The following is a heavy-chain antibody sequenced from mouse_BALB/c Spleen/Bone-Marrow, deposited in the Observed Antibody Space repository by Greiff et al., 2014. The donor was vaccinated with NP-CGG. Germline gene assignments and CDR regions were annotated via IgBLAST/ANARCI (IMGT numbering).Heavy chain of an antibody. D-gene: IGHD1-1*01. J-gene: IGHJ3*01. Sequence: EVMLVESGAELVKPGASVKLSCTASGFNIKDTYMHWVKQRPEQGLEWIGRIDPANGSTKYDPKFQGKATITADTSSNTAYLQLSSLTSEDTAVYYCAPYYYGSSQFAYWGQGTLVTVSA. V-gene: IGHV14-3*02. CDR3: APYYYGSSQFAY. CDR2: IDPANGST. CDR1: GFNIKDTY.